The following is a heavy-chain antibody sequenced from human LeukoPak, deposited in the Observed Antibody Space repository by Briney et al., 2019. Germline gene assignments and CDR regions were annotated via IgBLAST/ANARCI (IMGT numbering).Heavy chain of an antibody. CDR3: ARDLGGTMIVDLGY. J-gene: IGHJ4*02. V-gene: IGHV1-18*01. CDR2: ISAYNGNT. Sequence: GASVKVSCKASGYTFTNYGISWVRQAPGQGLEWMGWISAYNGNTNYAQKLQGRVTMTTDTSTSTAYMELRSLRSDDTAVYYCARDLGGTMIVDLGYWGQGTLVTVSS. CDR1: GYTFTNYG. D-gene: IGHD3-22*01.